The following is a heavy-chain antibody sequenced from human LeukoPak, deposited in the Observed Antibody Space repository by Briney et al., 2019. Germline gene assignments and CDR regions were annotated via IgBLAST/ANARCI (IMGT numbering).Heavy chain of an antibody. CDR1: GGSFSGYY. D-gene: IGHD5-18*01. CDR2: INHSGST. Sequence: NPSETLSLTCAVYGGSFSGYYWSWIRQPPGKGLEWIGEINHSGSTNYNPSLKSRVTISVDTSKNQFSLKLSSVTAADTAVYYCAGVIREGYSYGNYYYYGMDVWGQGTTVTVSS. CDR3: AGVIREGYSYGNYYYYGMDV. J-gene: IGHJ6*02. V-gene: IGHV4-34*01.